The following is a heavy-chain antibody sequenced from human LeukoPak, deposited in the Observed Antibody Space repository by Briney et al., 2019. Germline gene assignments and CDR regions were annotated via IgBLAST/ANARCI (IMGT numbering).Heavy chain of an antibody. D-gene: IGHD3-10*01. V-gene: IGHV4-39*01. CDR3: ARMVRGRGYYYYYMDV. J-gene: IGHJ6*03. CDR2: IYYSGNT. CDR1: GFAFSSNW. Sequence: AGGSLRLSCAASGFAFSSNWMHWVRQAPGKGLEWIGSIYYSGNTYYNPSLKSRVTISVDTSKNEFSLKLSSVTAADTAVYSCARMVRGRGYYYYYMDVWGKGTTVTVSS.